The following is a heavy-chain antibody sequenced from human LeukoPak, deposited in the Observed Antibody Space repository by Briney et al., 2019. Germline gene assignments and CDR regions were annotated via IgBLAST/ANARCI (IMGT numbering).Heavy chain of an antibody. CDR3: AADYIFGGSRY. CDR1: GFTFTSSA. D-gene: IGHD1-26*01. V-gene: IGHV1-58*01. J-gene: IGHJ4*02. CDR2: IVVDSGNT. Sequence: SVTVSCKASGFTFTSSAVQWVRQARGQRLEWIGWIVVDSGNTNYAQKFQERVTITRDMSTSTAYMELSSLRSEDTAVYYCAADYIFGGSRYWGQGTLVTVSS.